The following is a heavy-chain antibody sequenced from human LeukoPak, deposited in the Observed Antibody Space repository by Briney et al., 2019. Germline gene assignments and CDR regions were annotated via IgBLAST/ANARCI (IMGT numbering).Heavy chain of an antibody. CDR3: ARDLGIAAAGTSGLPDYYYGMDV. J-gene: IGHJ6*02. CDR2: ISSSSSYI. CDR1: GFTFSSYS. V-gene: IGHV3-21*01. D-gene: IGHD6-13*01. Sequence: GGSLRLSCAASGFTFSSYSMNWVRQAPGKGLEWVSSISSSSSYIYYADSVKGRFTISRDNAKNSLYLQMNSLRAEDTVVYYCARDLGIAAAGTSGLPDYYYGMDVWGQGTTVTVSS.